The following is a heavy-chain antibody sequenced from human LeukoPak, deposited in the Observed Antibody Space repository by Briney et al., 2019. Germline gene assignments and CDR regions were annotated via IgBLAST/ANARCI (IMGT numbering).Heavy chain of an antibody. CDR2: INSDGFSI. Sequence: GGSLRLSCAASGFTFSSYWMHWVRQAPGKGLVWVSRINSDGFSITYADSVKGRFTISRDNAKKTLYLQMNSLRAEDTAFHYCARMYCSGDSCWFDYWGQGTLVTVSS. D-gene: IGHD2-15*01. V-gene: IGHV3-74*03. J-gene: IGHJ4*02. CDR1: GFTFSSYW. CDR3: ARMYCSGDSCWFDY.